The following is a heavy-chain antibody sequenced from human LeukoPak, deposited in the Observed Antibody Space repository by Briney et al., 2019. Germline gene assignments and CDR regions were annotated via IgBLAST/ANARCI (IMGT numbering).Heavy chain of an antibody. CDR2: IKQDGSEK. Sequence: PGGSLRLSCAASGFTFSSYWMSWVRQAPGKGLEWAANIKQDGSEKYYVDSVKGRFTISRDNAKNSLYLQMNSLRAEDTAVYYCARDLTGYSGSYSDYWGQGTLVTVSS. D-gene: IGHD1-26*01. V-gene: IGHV3-7*01. CDR3: ARDLTGYSGSYSDY. J-gene: IGHJ4*02. CDR1: GFTFSSYW.